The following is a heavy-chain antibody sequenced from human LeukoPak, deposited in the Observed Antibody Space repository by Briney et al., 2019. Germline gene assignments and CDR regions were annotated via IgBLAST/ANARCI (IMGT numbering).Heavy chain of an antibody. J-gene: IGHJ4*02. CDR3: ARDKGYYFDY. CDR2: ISYDGSNK. Sequence: GGSLRLSCAASGFTFSSYAMHWVRQAPGKGLEWVAVISYDGSNKYYADSVKGRFTISRDNSKNTLYLQMNSLRAEDTAVYYCARDKGYYFDYWGQGALVTVSS. CDR1: GFTFSSYA. V-gene: IGHV3-30-3*01.